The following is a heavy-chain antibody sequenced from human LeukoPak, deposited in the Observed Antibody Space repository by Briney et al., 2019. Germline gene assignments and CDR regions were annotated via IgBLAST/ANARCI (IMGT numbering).Heavy chain of an antibody. V-gene: IGHV4-30-4*01. Sequence: SETLSLTCTVSGGSISSGDYYWGWIRQPPGKGLEWIGYIYYSGSTYYNPSLKSRVTISVDTSKNQFSLKLSSVTAADTAVYYCARGASMMFRGVTESFDYWGQGTLVTVSS. D-gene: IGHD3-10*01. CDR3: ARGASMMFRGVTESFDY. J-gene: IGHJ4*02. CDR1: GGSISSGDYY. CDR2: IYYSGST.